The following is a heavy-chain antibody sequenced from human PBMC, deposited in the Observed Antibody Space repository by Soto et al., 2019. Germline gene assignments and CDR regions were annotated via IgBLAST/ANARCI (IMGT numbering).Heavy chain of an antibody. J-gene: IGHJ4*02. V-gene: IGHV3-74*01. CDR3: ATAVPFDY. Sequence: EVQLVESGGGLVQPGGSLRLSCAASGFTFSSYWMHWVRQALGKGLAWVSRINSDGSSTYYADSVKGRFTISRDNAKNTLYLQMNSLRSEDTAVYYCATAVPFDYWGQGTLVTVSS. CDR1: GFTFSSYW. D-gene: IGHD2-2*01. CDR2: INSDGSST.